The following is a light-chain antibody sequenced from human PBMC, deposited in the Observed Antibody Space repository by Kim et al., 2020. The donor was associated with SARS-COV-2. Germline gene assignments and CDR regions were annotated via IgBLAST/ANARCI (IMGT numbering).Light chain of an antibody. Sequence: VAPGKTARITCGGNNIGSKSVHWYQQKPGQAPVLVIYYESDRPSGIPERFSGSNSGNTATLTISRVEAGDEADYYCQVWDSSSDHVFGTGTKVTVL. CDR3: QVWDSSSDHV. J-gene: IGLJ1*01. V-gene: IGLV3-21*04. CDR2: YES. CDR1: NIGSKS.